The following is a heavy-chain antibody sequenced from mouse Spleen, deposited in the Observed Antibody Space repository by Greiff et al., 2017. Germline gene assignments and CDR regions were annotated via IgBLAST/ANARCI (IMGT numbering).Heavy chain of an antibody. CDR1: GFTFSSYA. V-gene: IGHV5-9-3*01. D-gene: IGHD1-1*01. CDR2: ISSGGSYT. Sequence: EVHLVESGGGLVKPGGSLKLSCAASGFTFSSYAMSWVRQTPEKRLEWVATISSGGSYTYYPDSVKGRFTISRDNAKNTLYLQMSSLRSEDTAMYYCARRDGSLYWYFDVWGAGTTVTVSS. CDR3: ARRDGSLYWYFDV. J-gene: IGHJ1*01.